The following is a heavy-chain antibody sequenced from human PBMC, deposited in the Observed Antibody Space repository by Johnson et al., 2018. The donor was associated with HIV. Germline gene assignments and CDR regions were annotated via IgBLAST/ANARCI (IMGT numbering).Heavy chain of an antibody. CDR1: EFTFSNYA. V-gene: IGHV3-30*03. J-gene: IGHJ3*02. D-gene: IGHD6-19*01. Sequence: QMLLVESGGGVVQPGRSLKLSCAASEFTFSNYAMHWVRQVPDTRLEWVAVISYDGTNQYHADSVKGRFIISRDNAKNSLFLQMNSLRAGDTALYYCVSVVRMPFSSDWKAFHIWGQGTLVSVSS. CDR3: VSVVRMPFSSDWKAFHI. CDR2: ISYDGTNQ.